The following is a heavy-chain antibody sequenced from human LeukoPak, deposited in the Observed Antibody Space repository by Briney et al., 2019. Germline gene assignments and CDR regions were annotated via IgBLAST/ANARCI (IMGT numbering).Heavy chain of an antibody. Sequence: SVKVSCKASGGTFSSDAISWVRQAPGQGLEWMGGIIPIFGTANYAQKFQGRVTITADESTSTAYMELSSLRSEDTAVYYCARVDQLGYCSGGSCPTYFDYWGQGTLVTVSS. D-gene: IGHD2-15*01. J-gene: IGHJ4*02. CDR2: IIPIFGTA. V-gene: IGHV1-69*13. CDR3: ARVDQLGYCSGGSCPTYFDY. CDR1: GGTFSSDA.